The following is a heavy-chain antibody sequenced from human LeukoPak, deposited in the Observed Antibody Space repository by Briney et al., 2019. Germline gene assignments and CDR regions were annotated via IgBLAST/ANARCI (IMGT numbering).Heavy chain of an antibody. J-gene: IGHJ5*02. CDR3: AKEYSSSSGFDP. D-gene: IGHD6-6*01. CDR1: GESFSGYY. CDR2: ITHSGST. Sequence: ESSETLSLTCAVYGESFSGYYWTWIRQPPGKGLEWIGEITHSGSTNYSPSLKSRVTISVDTSKNQFSLKLSSVTAADTAVYYCAKEYSSSSGFDPWGQGTLVTVSS. V-gene: IGHV4-34*01.